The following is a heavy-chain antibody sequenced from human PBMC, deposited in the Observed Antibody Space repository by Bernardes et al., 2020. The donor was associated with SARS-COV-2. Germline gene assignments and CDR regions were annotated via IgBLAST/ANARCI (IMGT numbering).Heavy chain of an antibody. D-gene: IGHD3-10*01. V-gene: IGHV3-11*05. CDR3: VKDKRAETVVRGFVVRDALGV. CDR1: GFTFSDYY. J-gene: IGHJ3*01. Sequence: GSLTPSCAASGFTFSDYYMSWIRQAPGKGLEWVSHISTSRSRSYTHYADSVEGRFTISRDNAKTSLYLHMNSLRAEDTALFYCVKDKRAETVVRGFVVRDALGVWGQGTMLTVSS. CDR2: ISTSRSRSYT.